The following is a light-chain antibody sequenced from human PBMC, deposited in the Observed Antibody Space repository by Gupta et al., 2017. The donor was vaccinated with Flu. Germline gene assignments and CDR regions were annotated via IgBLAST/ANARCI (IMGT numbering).Light chain of an antibody. CDR1: QDISNY. CDR3: QQYDNLFT. V-gene: IGKV1-33*01. J-gene: IGKJ3*01. Sequence: DIQMTQSPSSLSASVGDRVTITCQASQDISNYLNWYQQKPGKAPKLLSYDASNLETGVPSRFSGSGSGTDFTFTISSLQPEDIATYYCQQYDNLFTFGPGTKVEIK. CDR2: DAS.